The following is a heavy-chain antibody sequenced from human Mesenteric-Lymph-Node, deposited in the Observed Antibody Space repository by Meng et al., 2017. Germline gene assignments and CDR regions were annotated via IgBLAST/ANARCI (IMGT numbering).Heavy chain of an antibody. D-gene: IGHD5-24*01. J-gene: IGHJ4*02. Sequence: LSLTCAASGFTFSSYAMHWVRQAPGKGLEWVAVISYDGSNKYYADSVKGRFTISRDNSKNTLYLQMNSLRAEDTAVYYCARQTRKDGYNYMFDYWGQGTLVTVSS. V-gene: IGHV3-30*07. CDR2: ISYDGSNK. CDR1: GFTFSSYA. CDR3: ARQTRKDGYNYMFDY.